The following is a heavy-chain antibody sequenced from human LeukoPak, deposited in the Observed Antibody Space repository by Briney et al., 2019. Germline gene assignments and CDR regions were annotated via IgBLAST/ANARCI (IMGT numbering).Heavy chain of an antibody. Sequence: SETLSLTCTVSGGSISSGGYYWSWIRRHPGKGLEWLGYIYYSGSTYYNPSLKSRVTIAVDTSKNQFSLKLSSVTAADTAVYYCARGGYYDSIADYWGQGTLVTVSS. CDR1: GGSISSGGYY. D-gene: IGHD3-22*01. CDR3: ARGGYYDSIADY. J-gene: IGHJ4*02. V-gene: IGHV4-31*03. CDR2: IYYSGST.